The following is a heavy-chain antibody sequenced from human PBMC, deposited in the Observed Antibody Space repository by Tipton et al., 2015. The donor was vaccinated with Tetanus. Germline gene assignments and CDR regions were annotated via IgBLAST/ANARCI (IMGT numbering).Heavy chain of an antibody. Sequence: TLSLTCAVYGGSFSGYYWSWIRQPPGKGLEWIGEINHSGSTNCNPSLKSRVTISVDTSKTQFSLKLSSVTAADTAVYYCARHEMEFGAIGWFDPWGQGTLVAVSS. D-gene: IGHD3-10*01. CDR2: INHSGST. J-gene: IGHJ5*02. V-gene: IGHV4-34*01. CDR1: GGSFSGYY. CDR3: ARHEMEFGAIGWFDP.